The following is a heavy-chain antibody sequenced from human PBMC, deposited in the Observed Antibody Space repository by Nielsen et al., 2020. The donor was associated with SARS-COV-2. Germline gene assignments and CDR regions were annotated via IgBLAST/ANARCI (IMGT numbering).Heavy chain of an antibody. CDR1: GFTFSRFG. Sequence: GESLKISCAASGFTFSRFGMNWVRQAPGKGPEWVSCINSSGRNIYYADSVRGRFTISRDSAKNSLYLQMNSLRAEDTAVYYCAGGASYYVGDSYFHAMDVWGQGTTVIVSS. J-gene: IGHJ6*02. D-gene: IGHD2-21*02. V-gene: IGHV3-21*01. CDR3: AGGASYYVGDSYFHAMDV. CDR2: INSSGRNI.